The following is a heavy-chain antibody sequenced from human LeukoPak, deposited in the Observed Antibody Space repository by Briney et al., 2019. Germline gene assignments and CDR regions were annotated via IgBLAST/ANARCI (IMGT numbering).Heavy chain of an antibody. D-gene: IGHD3-22*01. J-gene: IGHJ3*02. CDR3: ARGDYYDSSGYYFTDAFDI. V-gene: IGHV4-4*07. CDR1: GGSISSYY. Sequence: SETLSLTCTVSGGSISSYYWSWIRQPAGKGLEWIGRIYTSGSTNYNPSLKSRVTMSVDTSKNQFSLKLSSVTAADTAVYYCARGDYYDSSGYYFTDAFDIWGQGTMVTVSS. CDR2: IYTSGST.